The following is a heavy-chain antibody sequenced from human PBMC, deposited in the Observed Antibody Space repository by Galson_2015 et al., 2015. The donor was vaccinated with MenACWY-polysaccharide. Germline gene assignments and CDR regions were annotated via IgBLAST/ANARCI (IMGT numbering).Heavy chain of an antibody. J-gene: IGHJ6*02. CDR2: IRSKANNYAT. CDR3: TRPWLETVTGYGLDV. D-gene: IGHD4-17*01. CDR1: GFTFSGSA. V-gene: IGHV3-73*01. Sequence: SLRLSCAASGFTFSGSAMHWVRQASGNGLEWVGRIRSKANNYATAYAASVKGRFTISRDDSKDTAYLQMNSLKTEDTAVYYCTRPWLETVTGYGLDVWGQGTPVTVSS.